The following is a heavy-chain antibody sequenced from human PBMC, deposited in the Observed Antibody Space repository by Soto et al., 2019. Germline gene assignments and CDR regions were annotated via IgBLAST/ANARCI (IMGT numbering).Heavy chain of an antibody. Sequence: NPSETLSLTCTVSGGSISSSSYYWGWIRQPPGKGLEWIGSIYYSGSTYYNPSLKSRVTISVDTSKNQFSLKLSSVTAADTAVYYCTSLLSSSSDYYMDVWGKGTTVTVSS. D-gene: IGHD6-6*01. CDR3: TSLLSSSSDYYMDV. J-gene: IGHJ6*03. V-gene: IGHV4-39*01. CDR1: GGSISSSSYY. CDR2: IYYSGST.